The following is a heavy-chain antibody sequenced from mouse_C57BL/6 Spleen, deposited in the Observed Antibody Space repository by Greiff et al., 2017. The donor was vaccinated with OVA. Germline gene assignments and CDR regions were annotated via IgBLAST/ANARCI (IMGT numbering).Heavy chain of an antibody. D-gene: IGHD1-1*01. V-gene: IGHV1-82*01. Sequence: QVQLQQSGPELVKPGASVKISCKASGYAFSSSWMNWVKQRPGKGLEWIGRIYPGDGDTNYNGKFKGKATLTADKSSSTAYMQLSSLTSEDSAVYFCARSGHITTVVLDYWGQGTSVTVSS. J-gene: IGHJ4*01. CDR1: GYAFSSSW. CDR3: ARSGHITTVVLDY. CDR2: IYPGDGDT.